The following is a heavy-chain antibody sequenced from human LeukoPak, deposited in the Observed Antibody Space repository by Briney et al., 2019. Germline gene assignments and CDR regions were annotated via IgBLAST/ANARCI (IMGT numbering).Heavy chain of an antibody. CDR1: GGSISSYY. Sequence: SETLSLTCTVSGGSISSYYWSWIRQPPGKGLEWIGYIYYSGSTNYNPSLKSRVTISVDTSKNQFSLKLSSVTAADTAVYYCARVWYYYYVDVWGKGTTVTVSS. CDR3: ARVWYYYYVDV. V-gene: IGHV4-59*01. J-gene: IGHJ6*03. CDR2: IYYSGST.